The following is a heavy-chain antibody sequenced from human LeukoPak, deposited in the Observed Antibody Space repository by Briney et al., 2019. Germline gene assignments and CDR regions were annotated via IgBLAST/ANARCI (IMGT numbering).Heavy chain of an antibody. V-gene: IGHV1-8*01. J-gene: IGHJ5*02. Sequence: SVKVSRKPSVYTPTSYDINWVRQASGQGLEWMGWMNSNSGNTGYAQKFQGRVTMTRNTSISTAYMELSSLRSEDTAVYYCARGPPVYSSGFWWFDPWGQGTLVTVSS. CDR3: ARGPPVYSSGFWWFDP. CDR2: MNSNSGNT. CDR1: VYTPTSYD. D-gene: IGHD6-19*01.